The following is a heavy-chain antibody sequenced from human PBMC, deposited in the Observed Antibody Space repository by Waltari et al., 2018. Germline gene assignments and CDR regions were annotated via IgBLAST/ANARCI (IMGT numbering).Heavy chain of an antibody. D-gene: IGHD3-3*01. Sequence: QVQLQQWGAGLLKPSATLSLTCSVPGASFSAYYWGWVRNVPGKGLEWIGQIRHPGNTNYNPSLQSRVAISIDTSRNQFSLRVFSVTAADTGLYFCTRGGNYDFWSHTPFVDPWGQGTQVTVSS. CDR3: TRGGNYDFWSHTPFVDP. J-gene: IGHJ5*02. V-gene: IGHV4-34*01. CDR1: GASFSAYY. CDR2: IRHPGNT.